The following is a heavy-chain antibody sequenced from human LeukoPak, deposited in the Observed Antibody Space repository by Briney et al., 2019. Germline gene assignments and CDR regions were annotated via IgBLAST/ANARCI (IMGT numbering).Heavy chain of an antibody. V-gene: IGHV3-21*01. CDR3: ARGRLPGELYDY. J-gene: IGHJ4*02. D-gene: IGHD3-10*01. CDR1: GGSISSSS. Sequence: ETLSLTCTVSGGSISSSSYYWGWIRQPPGKGLEWVSSISSSSSYIYYADSVKGRFTISRDNAKNSLYLQMNSLRAEDTAVYYCARGRLPGELYDYWGQGTLVTVSS. CDR2: ISSSSSYI.